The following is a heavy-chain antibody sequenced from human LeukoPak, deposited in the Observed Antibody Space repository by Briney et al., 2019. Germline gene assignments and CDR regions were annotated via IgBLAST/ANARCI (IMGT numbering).Heavy chain of an antibody. D-gene: IGHD5-24*01. CDR3: ARGQEMATIGYFDY. J-gene: IGHJ4*02. V-gene: IGHV3-30-3*01. CDR1: GFTFSSYA. Sequence: GGSLRLSCAASGFTFSSYAMHWVRQAPGKGLEWVAVISYDGSNKYYADSVRGRFTISRDNSKNTLYLQMNSLRAEDTAVYYCARGQEMATIGYFDYWGQGTLVTVSS. CDR2: ISYDGSNK.